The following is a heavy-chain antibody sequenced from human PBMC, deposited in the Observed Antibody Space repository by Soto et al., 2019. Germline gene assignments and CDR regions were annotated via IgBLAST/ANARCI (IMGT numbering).Heavy chain of an antibody. CDR3: ARDGVGATTYFGYLDY. D-gene: IGHD1-26*01. Sequence: LRLSCTPSGTIFSGYGMHWVRQAPGKGLEWVALIRSDGSNIQYADSVKGRFTISRDNSRKILYLQMDSLRADDTAVYYCARDGVGATTYFGYLDYWGQGAPVTVSS. J-gene: IGHJ4*02. V-gene: IGHV3-33*01. CDR2: IRSDGSNI. CDR1: GTIFSGYG.